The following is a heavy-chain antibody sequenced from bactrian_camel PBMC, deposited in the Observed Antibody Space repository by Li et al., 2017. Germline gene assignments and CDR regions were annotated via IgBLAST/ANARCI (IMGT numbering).Heavy chain of an antibody. V-gene: IGHV3S40*01. D-gene: IGHD3*01. CDR2: ITSGGGVSL. CDR1: GFAFSKHD. Sequence: VQLVESGGGSVQAGGSLRLSCEVSGFAFSKHDMTWVRQARGKGLEWVSGITSGGGVSLYYADSVKGRFTISRDNAKNTVYLQLNSLKPEDTACITVRHILTVQVPGYTLPRITTGAVGPRSPSP. CDR3: RHILTVQVPGYTLPRITT. J-gene: IGHJ4*01.